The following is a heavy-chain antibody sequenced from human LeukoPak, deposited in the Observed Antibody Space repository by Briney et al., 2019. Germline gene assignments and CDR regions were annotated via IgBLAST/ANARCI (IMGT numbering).Heavy chain of an antibody. J-gene: IGHJ4*02. CDR2: INPNSGGT. V-gene: IGHV1-2*02. CDR3: ARGLGGGVVIIGY. Sequence: ASVKVSCKASGYTFTSYYMHWVRQAPGQGLEWMGWINPNSGGTNYAQKFQGRVTMTRDTSISTAYMELSRLRSDDTAVYYCARGLGGGVVIIGYWGQGTLVTVSS. CDR1: GYTFTSYY. D-gene: IGHD3-3*01.